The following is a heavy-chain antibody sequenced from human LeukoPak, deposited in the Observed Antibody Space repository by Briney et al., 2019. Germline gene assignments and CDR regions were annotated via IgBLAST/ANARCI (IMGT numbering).Heavy chain of an antibody. Sequence: GGSLRLSCAASGFTFSGSAMHWVRQASGKGLEWLGRIRSKANSYATAYAASVKGRFTISRDDSKNTAYQQMNSLKTEDTAVYYCTRSATSDYWGQGTLVTVSS. CDR1: GFTFSGSA. J-gene: IGHJ4*02. D-gene: IGHD6-25*01. CDR3: TRSATSDY. CDR2: IRSKANSYAT. V-gene: IGHV3-73*01.